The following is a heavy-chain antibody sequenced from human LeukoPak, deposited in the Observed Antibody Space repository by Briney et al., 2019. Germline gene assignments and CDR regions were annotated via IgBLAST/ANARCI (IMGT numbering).Heavy chain of an antibody. CDR3: ARGRGGAVYDY. D-gene: IGHD1-26*01. J-gene: IGHJ4*02. CDR2: INHSGST. Sequence: SETLSLTCAVYGGSFSGYYWSWIRQPPGKGLEWIGEINHSGSTNYNPSLKSRVTISVDTSKNQFSLKLSSVTAADTAVYYRARGRGGAVYDYWGQGTLVTVSS. CDR1: GGSFSGYY. V-gene: IGHV4-34*01.